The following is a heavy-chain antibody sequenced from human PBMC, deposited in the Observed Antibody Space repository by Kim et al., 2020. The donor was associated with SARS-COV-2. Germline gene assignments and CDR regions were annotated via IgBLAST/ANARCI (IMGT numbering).Heavy chain of an antibody. Sequence: SETLSLTCTVSGGSISSGGYYWSWIRQHPGKGLEWIGYIYYSGSTYYNPSLKSRVTISVDTSKNQFSLKLSSVTAADTAVYYCARGITIFGVVTNGMDVWGPRTTVTVSS. D-gene: IGHD3-3*01. CDR2: IYYSGST. V-gene: IGHV4-31*03. CDR1: GGSISSGGYY. CDR3: ARGITIFGVVTNGMDV. J-gene: IGHJ6*02.